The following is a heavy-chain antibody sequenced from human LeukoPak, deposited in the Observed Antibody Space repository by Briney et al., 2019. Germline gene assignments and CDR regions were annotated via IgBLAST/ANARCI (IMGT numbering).Heavy chain of an antibody. J-gene: IGHJ4*02. CDR1: GFTFSNHG. Sequence: GGSLRLSCAASGFTFSNHGMNWVRQAPGKGLEWVSGISPSADIKYYADSVKGRFTISRDNSKNTLYLQMNSLRAEDTAVFYCAKGDNYYGSGSYPDYWGQGTLVTVSS. V-gene: IGHV3-23*01. D-gene: IGHD3-10*01. CDR2: ISPSADIK. CDR3: AKGDNYYGSGSYPDY.